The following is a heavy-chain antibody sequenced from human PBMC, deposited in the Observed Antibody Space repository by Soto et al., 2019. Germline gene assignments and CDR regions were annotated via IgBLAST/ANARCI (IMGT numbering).Heavy chain of an antibody. CDR3: ASGQEIRMADI. CDR2: ISSNSRDI. Sequence: GSLRLSCAASGFRFSDYYVTWLRQAPGKGLEWLSYISSNSRDINYADSVKGRFTISRDNARNSLYLQMHSLRADDTAVYYCASGQEIRMADIWGQGTMVTVSS. V-gene: IGHV3-11*03. D-gene: IGHD2-15*01. J-gene: IGHJ3*02. CDR1: GFRFSDYY.